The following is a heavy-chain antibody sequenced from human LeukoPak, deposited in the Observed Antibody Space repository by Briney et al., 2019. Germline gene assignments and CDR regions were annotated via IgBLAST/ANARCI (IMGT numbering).Heavy chain of an antibody. CDR1: GGSISSYY. Sequence: SETLSLTCTVSGGSISSYYWSWIRQPPGKGLEWIGYIYYSGSTNYNPSLKSRVTISVDTSKNQFSLKLSSVIAADTAVYYRARHTYYYVSGSYGWFDPWGQGTLVTVSS. CDR3: ARHTYYYVSGSYGWFDP. D-gene: IGHD3-10*01. V-gene: IGHV4-59*08. CDR2: IYYSGST. J-gene: IGHJ5*02.